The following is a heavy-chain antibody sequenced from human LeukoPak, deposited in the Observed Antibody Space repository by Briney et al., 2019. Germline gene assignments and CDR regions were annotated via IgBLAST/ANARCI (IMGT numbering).Heavy chain of an antibody. Sequence: APVKVSCKVSGYTLTELSMHWVRQAPGKGLEWMGGFDPEDGETIYAQKFQGRVTMTEDTSTDTAYMELSSLRSEDTAVYYCATGREWAIYDAFDIWGQGTMVTVSS. CDR1: GYTLTELS. J-gene: IGHJ3*02. D-gene: IGHD3-3*01. V-gene: IGHV1-24*01. CDR2: FDPEDGET. CDR3: ATGREWAIYDAFDI.